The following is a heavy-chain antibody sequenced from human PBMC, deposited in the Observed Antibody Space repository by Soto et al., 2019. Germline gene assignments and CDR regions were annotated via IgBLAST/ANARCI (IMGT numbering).Heavy chain of an antibody. CDR3: AKIKDYYFDS. J-gene: IGHJ4*02. CDR1: GFTLSSYA. V-gene: IGHV3-23*01. CDR2: ISGRGGST. D-gene: IGHD2-15*01. Sequence: GGSLRLSCAASGFTLSSYAMSWVRQAPGKGLEWVSVISGRGGSTYYADSVKGRFTISRDNSKNTLYLQMNSLRAEDTAVYYYAKIKDYYFDSWGQGTPVTVSS.